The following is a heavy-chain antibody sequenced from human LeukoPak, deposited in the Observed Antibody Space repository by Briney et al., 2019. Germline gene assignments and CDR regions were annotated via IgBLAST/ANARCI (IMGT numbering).Heavy chain of an antibody. J-gene: IGHJ4*02. CDR2: IIISSSYI. CDR3: ARTPPYDFWSGYHFDY. V-gene: IGHV3-21*01. D-gene: IGHD3-3*01. Sequence: GGSLRLSCAPSGVTFRSYSTYSVPHAPGKRLWWGSHIIISSSYIYYADSVKGRFTISRDNAKNPLYLQMNSLRAEDTGVYYCARTPPYDFWSGYHFDYWGQGTLVIVSS. CDR1: GVTFRSYS.